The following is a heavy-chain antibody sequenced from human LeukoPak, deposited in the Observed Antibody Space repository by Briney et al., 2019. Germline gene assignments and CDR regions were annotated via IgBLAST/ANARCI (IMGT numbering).Heavy chain of an antibody. CDR1: GFTFSSYA. V-gene: IGHV3-23*01. Sequence: GGSLRLSCAASGFTFSSYAMSWVRQAPGKGLEWVSAISGSGGSTYYADSVKGRFTISRDNAKNSLYLQMNSLRAEDTAVYYCARDHRWQWLLIDYWGQGTLVTVSS. CDR3: ARDHRWQWLLIDY. D-gene: IGHD6-19*01. CDR2: ISGSGGST. J-gene: IGHJ4*02.